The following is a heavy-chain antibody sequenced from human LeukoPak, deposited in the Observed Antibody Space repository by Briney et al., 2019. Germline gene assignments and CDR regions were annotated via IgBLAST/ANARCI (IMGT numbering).Heavy chain of an antibody. D-gene: IGHD6-13*01. CDR2: INWNGGST. J-gene: IGHJ4*02. Sequence: GGSLRLSCAASGFTFSSYGMSWVRQAPGKGLEWVSGINWNGGSTGYADSVKGRFTISRDNAKNSLYLQMNSLRAEDTALYYCARGGSSWTDNYYFDYWGQGTLVTVSS. V-gene: IGHV3-20*04. CDR1: GFTFSSYG. CDR3: ARGGSSWTDNYYFDY.